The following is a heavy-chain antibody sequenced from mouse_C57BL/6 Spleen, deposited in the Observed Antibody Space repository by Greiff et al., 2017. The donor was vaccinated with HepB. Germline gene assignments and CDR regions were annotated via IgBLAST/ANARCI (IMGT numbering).Heavy chain of an antibody. CDR2: IDPSDSYT. CDR1: GYTFTSYW. J-gene: IGHJ1*03. D-gene: IGHD1-1*01. Sequence: QVQLQQPEAELVMPGASVKLSCKASGYTFTSYWMHWVKQRPGQGLEWIGEIDPSDSYTNYNQKFKGKSTLTVDKSSSTAYMQLSSLTSEDSAVYYCARGGYYGSNWYFDVWGTGTTVTVSS. V-gene: IGHV1-69*01. CDR3: ARGGYYGSNWYFDV.